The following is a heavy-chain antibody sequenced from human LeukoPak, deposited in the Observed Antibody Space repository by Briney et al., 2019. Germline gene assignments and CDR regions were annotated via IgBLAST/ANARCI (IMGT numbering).Heavy chain of an antibody. D-gene: IGHD6-19*01. J-gene: IGHJ4*02. CDR2: MNPNSGNT. V-gene: IGHV1-8*01. Sequence: ASVKVSCKASGYTFTSYDINWVRQATGQGLEWMGWMNPNSGNTGYAQKFQGRVTMTRNTSISTAYMELSSLRSEDTAVYYCARGVAVAGSHRRVFDYWGQGTLVTVSS. CDR3: ARGVAVAGSHRRVFDY. CDR1: GYTFTSYD.